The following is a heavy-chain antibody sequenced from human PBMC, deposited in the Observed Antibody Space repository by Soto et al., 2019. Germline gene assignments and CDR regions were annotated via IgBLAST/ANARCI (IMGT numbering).Heavy chain of an antibody. V-gene: IGHV5-51*01. CDR2: NYPGDSDT. J-gene: IGHJ4*02. CDR3: ARQLSNYDSSGYGY. Sequence: GESLKISCMGSGYKVSTWHNFTSYWIAWVRQMPGKGLEWMGINYPGDSDTRYSPSFQGQVTISDDKTINSVYLQRSNLKASDTSTYYCARQLSNYDSSGYGYWGQGTLVTVSS. CDR1: GYKVSTWHNFTSYW. D-gene: IGHD3-22*01.